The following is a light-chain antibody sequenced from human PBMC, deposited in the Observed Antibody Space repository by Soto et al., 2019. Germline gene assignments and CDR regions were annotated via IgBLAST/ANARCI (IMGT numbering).Light chain of an antibody. CDR1: HNDIGTYDY. Sequence: QSVLTQPTSVSGSAGQSITISCTGNHNDIGTYDYVSWYQQHPGRAPRLLIYGVTTRPSGISDRFSASKSGLTASLTISGLQPEDEADYYCSSFTSDRIYVFGPGTKLTVL. CDR2: GVT. CDR3: SSFTSDRIYV. J-gene: IGLJ1*01. V-gene: IGLV2-14*03.